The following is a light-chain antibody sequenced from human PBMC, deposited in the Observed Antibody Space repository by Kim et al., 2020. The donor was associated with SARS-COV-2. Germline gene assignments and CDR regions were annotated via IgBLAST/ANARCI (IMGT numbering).Light chain of an antibody. CDR2: STN. CDR1: SGSVATSYY. CDR3: VLYMGRGISV. Sequence: GGTVTLTCGLGSGSVATSYYPSWYQQTPGQAPRTLIYSTNTRSSGVPDRFSGSILGNKAALTITGAQADDESDYYCVLYMGRGISVFGGGTQLTVL. J-gene: IGLJ3*02. V-gene: IGLV8-61*01.